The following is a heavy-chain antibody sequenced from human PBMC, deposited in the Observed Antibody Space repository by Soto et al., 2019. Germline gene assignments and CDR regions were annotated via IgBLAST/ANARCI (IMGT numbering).Heavy chain of an antibody. CDR3: ARGVAPLPSGY. CDR2: IYYSGST. V-gene: IGHV4-59*01. CDR1: GGSISSYY. J-gene: IGHJ4*02. D-gene: IGHD2-15*01. Sequence: QVQLQESGPGLVKPSETLSLTCTVSGGSISSYYWSWIRQPPGKGLEWIGYIYYSGSTNYNPFLKSRVTISVDTSKNQFSLKLSSVTAADTAVYYCARGVAPLPSGYWGQGTLVTVSS.